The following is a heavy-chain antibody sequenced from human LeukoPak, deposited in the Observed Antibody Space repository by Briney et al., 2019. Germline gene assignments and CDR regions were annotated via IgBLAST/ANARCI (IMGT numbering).Heavy chain of an antibody. CDR3: VRHDGRGGATMGAFDS. Sequence: PSETLSLTWTVSAASISSSSHHWGWIRQSPGKGLEWIGSVYYGRTTYYSPSLDSRVTISLDTSANQFSLQLNSVTAADTAVYYCVRHDGRGGATMGAFDSWGQGSLVTVSS. J-gene: IGHJ5*01. CDR1: AASISSSSHH. D-gene: IGHD4/OR15-4a*01. CDR2: VYYGRTT. V-gene: IGHV4-39*01.